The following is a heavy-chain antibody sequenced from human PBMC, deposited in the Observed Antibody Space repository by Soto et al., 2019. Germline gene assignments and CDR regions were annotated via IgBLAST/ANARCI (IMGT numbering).Heavy chain of an antibody. CDR3: ARCYCSVGSCFTCWHFDL. J-gene: IGHJ2*01. Sequence: QVQVVQSGAEVKKPGASVKVACKASGYSFDTFGMSWVRQAPGQGLEWMGWISIEKGDTNSAQKFQDRVTMTTDTSTSRAYMGVRSLTSGNTAGYYFARCYCSVGSCFTCWHFDLWGRGPLVTVSS. D-gene: IGHD2-15*01. CDR1: GYSFDTFG. CDR2: ISIEKGDT. V-gene: IGHV1-18*01.